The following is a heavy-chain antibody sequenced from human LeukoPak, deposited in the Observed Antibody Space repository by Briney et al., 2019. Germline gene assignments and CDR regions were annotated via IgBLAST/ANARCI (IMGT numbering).Heavy chain of an antibody. J-gene: IGHJ4*02. CDR3: ARVNMDAEREDY. V-gene: IGHV1-69*13. CDR2: IIPIFGTA. CDR1: GYTFTSYG. Sequence: ASVKVSCKASGYTFTSYGISWVRQAPGQGLEWMGGIIPIFGTANYAQKFQGRVTITADESTSTAYMELSSLRSEDTAVYYCARVNMDAEREDYWGQGTLVTVSS. D-gene: IGHD2/OR15-2a*01.